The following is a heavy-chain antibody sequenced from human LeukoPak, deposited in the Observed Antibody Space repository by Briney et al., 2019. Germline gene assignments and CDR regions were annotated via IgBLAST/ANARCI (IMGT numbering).Heavy chain of an antibody. CDR1: GVSISSYY. CDR3: ARHYGDYYYYYMDV. Sequence: SETLSLTCTVSGVSISSYYWSWIRQPAGKGLEWIGRIYTSGSTNYNPSLKSRVTMSVDTSKNQFSLKLSSVTAADTAVYYCARHYGDYYYYYMDVWGKGTTVTVSS. D-gene: IGHD4-17*01. J-gene: IGHJ6*03. V-gene: IGHV4-4*07. CDR2: IYTSGST.